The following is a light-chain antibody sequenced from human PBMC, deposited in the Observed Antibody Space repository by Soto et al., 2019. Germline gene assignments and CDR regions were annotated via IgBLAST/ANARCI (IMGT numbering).Light chain of an antibody. CDR1: QSISSY. CDR2: GAS. V-gene: IGKV1-39*01. CDR3: QQSYTTPRT. Sequence: DLQMTQSPSSLSASVGDRVTITCRASQSISSYFNWYQQKPGKAPKLLIYGASSLQSGVPSRFSGSGSWTDFTLTISSLQPEDFATYFCQQSYTTPRTFGQGTKVEVK. J-gene: IGKJ1*01.